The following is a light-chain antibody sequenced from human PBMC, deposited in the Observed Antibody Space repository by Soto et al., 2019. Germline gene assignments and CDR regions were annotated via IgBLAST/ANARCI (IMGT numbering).Light chain of an antibody. CDR1: QSVSSY. Sequence: VLTQSLATLSVSPGERATLSCLASQSVSSYLAWYQQKPGQAPRLLIYDASNRATGIPARFSGSGSGTDFTLTISSLEPEDFAVYYCQQRSNWPITFGQGTRLEIK. CDR3: QQRSNWPIT. V-gene: IGKV3-11*01. J-gene: IGKJ5*01. CDR2: DAS.